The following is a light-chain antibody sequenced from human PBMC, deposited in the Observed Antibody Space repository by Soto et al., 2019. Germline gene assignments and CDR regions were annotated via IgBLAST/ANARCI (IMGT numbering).Light chain of an antibody. Sequence: QSVLTQPPSVSGAPGQRVTISCTGSSSNIGANYDVHWYQQRPGPAPNLLIFANNNRPSGVPARLSASKSGTSASPAITGRHAEDEGDYYCQSYDNTLSARYVFGTGTKVTVL. CDR1: SSNIGANYD. CDR3: QSYDNTLSARYV. J-gene: IGLJ1*01. V-gene: IGLV1-40*01. CDR2: ANN.